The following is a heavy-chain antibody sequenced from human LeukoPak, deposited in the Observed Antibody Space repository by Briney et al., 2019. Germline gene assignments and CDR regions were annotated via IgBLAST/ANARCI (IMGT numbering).Heavy chain of an antibody. Sequence: PGGSLRLSCAASGFTFNMYWMHWVRQVPGKGLVWVSRINTDGTTTDHADSVKGRFTISRDNAKNTLYLQMNSLRAEDTAVYYCARDLNWNQIDYRGQGSLVTVSS. V-gene: IGHV3-74*01. J-gene: IGHJ4*02. CDR1: GFTFNMYW. D-gene: IGHD1-20*01. CDR3: ARDLNWNQIDY. CDR2: INTDGTTT.